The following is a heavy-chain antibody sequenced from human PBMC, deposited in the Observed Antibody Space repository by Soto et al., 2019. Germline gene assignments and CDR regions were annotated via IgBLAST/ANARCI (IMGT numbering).Heavy chain of an antibody. CDR3: AKDVGYCSSTSCYPYYYYGMDV. CDR1: GFTFSSYG. V-gene: IGHV3-30*18. Sequence: QVQLVESGGGVVQPGRSLRLSCAASGFTFSSYGMHWVRQAPGKGLEWVAVISYDGSNKYYADSVKGRFTISRDNSKNTLYLQMYSLRAEDTAVYYCAKDVGYCSSTSCYPYYYYGMDVWGQGTTVTVSS. J-gene: IGHJ6*02. D-gene: IGHD2-2*01. CDR2: ISYDGSNK.